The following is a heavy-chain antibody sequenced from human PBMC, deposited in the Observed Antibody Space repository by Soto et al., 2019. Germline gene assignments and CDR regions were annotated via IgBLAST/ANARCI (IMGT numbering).Heavy chain of an antibody. CDR1: GYSFTIYW. J-gene: IGHJ4*02. D-gene: IGHD3-22*01. CDR3: ARHDRTGKVLDY. CDR2: IDPSDSYT. V-gene: IGHV5-10-1*01. Sequence: PGESLKISCKGSGYSFTIYWISWVRQMPGKGLEWMGRIDPSDSYTNYSPSFQGHVTISADKSISTAYLQWSSLKASDTAMYYCARHDRTGKVLDYWGQGTLVTVSS.